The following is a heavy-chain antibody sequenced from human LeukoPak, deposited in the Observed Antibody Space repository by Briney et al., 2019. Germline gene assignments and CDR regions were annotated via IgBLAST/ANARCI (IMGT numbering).Heavy chain of an antibody. V-gene: IGHV3-53*04. CDR3: ARDHGYDILTGYYYYGMDV. J-gene: IGHJ6*02. CDR2: IYSGGST. D-gene: IGHD3-9*01. Sequence: PGGSLRLSCAASGFTFSSNYMSWVRQAPGKGLEWVSVIYSGGSTYYADSVKGRFTISRHNSKNTLYLQMNSLRAEDTAVYYCARDHGYDILTGYYYYGMDVWGQGTTVTVSS. CDR1: GFTFSSNY.